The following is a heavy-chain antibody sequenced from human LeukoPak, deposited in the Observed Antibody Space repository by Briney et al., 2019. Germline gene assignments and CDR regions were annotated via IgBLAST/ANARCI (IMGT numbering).Heavy chain of an antibody. CDR3: ARHRTVWGYSSGYYYGYELDY. J-gene: IGHJ4*02. V-gene: IGHV5-51*01. CDR1: GYSFTSYW. Sequence: GESLKISCKGSGYSFTSYWIGWVRQMPGKGLEWMGIIYPGDSDTRYSPSFQGQVTISADKSISTAYLQWSSLKASDTAMYHCARHRTVWGYSSGYYYGYELDYWGQGTLVTVSS. CDR2: IYPGDSDT. D-gene: IGHD3-22*01.